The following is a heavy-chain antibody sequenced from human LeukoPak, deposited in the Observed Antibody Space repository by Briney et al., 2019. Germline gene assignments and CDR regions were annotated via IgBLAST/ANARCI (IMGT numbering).Heavy chain of an antibody. Sequence: SETLSLTCTVSGGSISSSSYYWGWIRQPPGKGLEWIGYIYYSGSTNYNPSLKSRVTISVDTSKNQFSLKLSSVTAADTAVYYCARDSAMVRGEYYFDYWGQGTLVTVSS. V-gene: IGHV4-61*01. CDR3: ARDSAMVRGEYYFDY. CDR1: GGSISSSSYY. CDR2: IYYSGST. D-gene: IGHD3-10*01. J-gene: IGHJ4*02.